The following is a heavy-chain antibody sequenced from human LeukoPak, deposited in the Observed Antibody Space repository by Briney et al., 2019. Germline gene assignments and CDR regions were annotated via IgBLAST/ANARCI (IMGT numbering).Heavy chain of an antibody. CDR1: GFTFSNSW. J-gene: IGHJ3*02. V-gene: IGHV3-74*01. CDR3: ARGNAHAFDI. CDR2: ISPDGRTI. Sequence: PGGSLRLSCTASGFTFSNSWMHWVRQAPGKGLVWVSRISPDGRTINYADSVKGRFTIPRDNAENTLYLQMNSLRAEDTAVYFCARGNAHAFDIWGQGTMVTVSS. D-gene: IGHD1-1*01.